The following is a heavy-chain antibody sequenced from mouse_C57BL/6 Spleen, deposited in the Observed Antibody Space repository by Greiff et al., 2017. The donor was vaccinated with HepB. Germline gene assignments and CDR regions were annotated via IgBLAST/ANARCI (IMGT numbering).Heavy chain of an antibody. Sequence: VQLQQSGPELVKPGASVKISCKASGYAFSSSWMNWVKQRPGKGLEWIGRIYPGDGDTNYNGKFQGKATLTADKSSSTAYMQLSSLTSEDSAVYVCARVSIYNGNYESAMDYWGQGTSVTVSS. CDR2: IYPGDGDT. V-gene: IGHV1-82*01. CDR1: GYAFSSSW. CDR3: ARVSIYNGNYESAMDY. J-gene: IGHJ4*01. D-gene: IGHD2-1*01.